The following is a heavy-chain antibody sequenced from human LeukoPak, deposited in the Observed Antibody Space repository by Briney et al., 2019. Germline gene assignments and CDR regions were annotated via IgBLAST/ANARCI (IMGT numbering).Heavy chain of an antibody. CDR2: SYSGGNA. CDR1: GASTSAYY. Sequence: SETLSLTCTVSGASTSAYYWSWIRQAPGKGLEWIGYSYSGGNANYNPSLKSRVTISIDTSENQFSLRLTSVTAADTAVYFCAHSKRGGGYYINAFAVWGQGALVTISS. CDR3: AHSKRGGGYYINAFAV. D-gene: IGHD1-26*01. J-gene: IGHJ3*01. V-gene: IGHV4-59*01.